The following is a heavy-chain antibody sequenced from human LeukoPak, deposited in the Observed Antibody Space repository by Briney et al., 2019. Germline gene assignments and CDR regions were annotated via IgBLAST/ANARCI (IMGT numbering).Heavy chain of an antibody. CDR3: ARHTDYGGYYYYYMDV. CDR1: GCHFTNYR. V-gene: IGHV5-51*01. Sequence: GGSRKISCKGSGCHFTNYRIGGGRQVPGKGREGMAIIYPGESDTRYSPSFQGQVTISPDKSIITAYLQCSSLKASDTAIYYCARHTDYGGYYYYYMDVWGKGTTVTVSS. D-gene: IGHD4-17*01. CDR2: IYPGESDT. J-gene: IGHJ6*03.